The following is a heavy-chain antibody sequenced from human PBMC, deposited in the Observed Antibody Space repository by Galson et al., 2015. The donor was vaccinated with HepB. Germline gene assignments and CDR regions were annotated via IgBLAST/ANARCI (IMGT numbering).Heavy chain of an antibody. J-gene: IGHJ3*02. Sequence: SLRLSCAGSGFIFSNYGMAWVRQPPGKGLEWVSYISGSGENTYYADSVKGRFTISRDKSKKTLYLQMNSLRGEDTAVYYCAKDFMRDYYASGRLDAFDRWGQGTMVTVSS. CDR3: AKDFMRDYYASGRLDAFDR. V-gene: IGHV3-23*01. CDR2: ISGSGENT. CDR1: GFIFSNYG. D-gene: IGHD3-10*01.